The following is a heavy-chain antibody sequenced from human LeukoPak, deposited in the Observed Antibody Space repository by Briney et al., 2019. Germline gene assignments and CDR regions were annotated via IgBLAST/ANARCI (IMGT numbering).Heavy chain of an antibody. V-gene: IGHV3-64*02. CDR3: ARGRPHGNDY. D-gene: IGHD4-23*01. CDR2: ISSNGGET. Sequence: GGSLRLSCAASGFSFSSYVTHWVRQAPGKGLEYVSAISSNGGETYYADSVKGRFTISRDNSKNALYLQMGSLRVEDMAVYYCARGRPHGNDYWGQGTLVTVST. J-gene: IGHJ4*02. CDR1: GFSFSSYV.